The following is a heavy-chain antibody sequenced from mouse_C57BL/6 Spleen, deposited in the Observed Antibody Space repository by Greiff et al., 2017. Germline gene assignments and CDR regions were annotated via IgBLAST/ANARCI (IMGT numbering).Heavy chain of an antibody. V-gene: IGHV1-26*01. CDR2: INPNNGGT. Sequence: EVQLQQSGPELVKPGASVKISCKASGYTFTDYYMNWVKQSHGKSLEWIGDINPNNGGTSYNQKFKGKATLTVDKSSSTAYMELRSLTSEDSAVXCGARRAGYGYDDGAWFAYWGQGTLVTVSA. CDR3: ARRAGYGYDDGAWFAY. CDR1: GYTFTDYY. J-gene: IGHJ3*01. D-gene: IGHD2-2*01.